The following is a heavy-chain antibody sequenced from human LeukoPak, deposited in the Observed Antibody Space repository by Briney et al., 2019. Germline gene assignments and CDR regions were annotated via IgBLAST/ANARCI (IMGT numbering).Heavy chain of an antibody. D-gene: IGHD3-10*01. J-gene: IGHJ5*02. CDR2: INPSGGST. CDR3: ARTEGKDLLWFGEFHNWFDP. Sequence: ASVKVSCTASGYTFTSYYMHWVRQAPGQGLEWMGIINPSGGSTSYAQKFQGRVTMTRDTSTSTVYMELSSLRSEDTAVYYCARTEGKDLLWFGEFHNWFDPWGQGTLVTVSS. V-gene: IGHV1-46*01. CDR1: GYTFTSYY.